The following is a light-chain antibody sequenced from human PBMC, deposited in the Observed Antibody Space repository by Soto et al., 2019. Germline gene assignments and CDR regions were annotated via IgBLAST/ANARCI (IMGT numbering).Light chain of an antibody. V-gene: IGKV1-5*03. CDR2: KAS. J-gene: IGKJ4*01. CDR1: QSISSK. CDR3: QQYSSYSFT. Sequence: DIQMTPSPPTLPATVGDRVTITCRASQSISSKLAWYQQKPGKAPKVLINKASSLQSGVPSRFSGSGSGTEFTLTISSLQPDDFATYYCQQYSSYSFTFGGGTK.